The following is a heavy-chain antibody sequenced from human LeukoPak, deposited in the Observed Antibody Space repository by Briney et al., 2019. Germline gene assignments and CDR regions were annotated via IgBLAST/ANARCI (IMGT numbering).Heavy chain of an antibody. CDR3: VRGVLRFLEWFQYNWFDP. J-gene: IGHJ5*02. D-gene: IGHD3-3*01. Sequence: ASVKVSCKACVGIFSSYAISGVRQPPGKGLEWVGGIIPIFWTANYAQKFQGRVTNNADESTRTVYMELKGLRSEDRPVYYCVRGVLRFLEWFQYNWFDPWGQGTLVTVSS. V-gene: IGHV1-69*13. CDR2: IIPIFWTA. CDR1: VGIFSSYA.